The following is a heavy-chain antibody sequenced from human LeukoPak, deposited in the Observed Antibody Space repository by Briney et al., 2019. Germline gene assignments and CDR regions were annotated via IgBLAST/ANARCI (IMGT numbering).Heavy chain of an antibody. V-gene: IGHV4-4*07. Sequence: SETLSLTCTVSGGSISSYYWSWIRQPAGKGLEWIGRIYTSGSTNYNPSLKSRVTMSVDTSKNQFSLKLSSVTAADTAVYYCARDFGFRSGSYYFIAFDIWGQGTMVTVSS. D-gene: IGHD1-26*01. J-gene: IGHJ3*02. CDR1: GGSISSYY. CDR2: IYTSGST. CDR3: ARDFGFRSGSYYFIAFDI.